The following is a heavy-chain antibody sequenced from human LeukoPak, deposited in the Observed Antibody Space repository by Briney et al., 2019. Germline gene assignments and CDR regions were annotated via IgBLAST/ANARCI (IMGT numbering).Heavy chain of an antibody. D-gene: IGHD3-22*01. Sequence: SVKVSCKASGGTFSSYAISWVRQAPGQGLEWMGRIIPIFGIANYAQKFQGRVTITADKSTSTAYMELSSLRSEDTAVYYCARHHDLLDGGYYQREYNWFDPWGQGTLVTVSS. CDR2: IIPIFGIA. J-gene: IGHJ5*02. CDR1: GGTFSSYA. CDR3: ARHHDLLDGGYYQREYNWFDP. V-gene: IGHV1-69*04.